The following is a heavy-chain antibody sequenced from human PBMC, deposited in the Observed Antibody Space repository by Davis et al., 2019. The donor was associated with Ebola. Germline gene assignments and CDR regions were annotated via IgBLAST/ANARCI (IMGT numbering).Heavy chain of an antibody. D-gene: IGHD3-9*01. CDR1: GGSISSHTSY. J-gene: IGHJ4*02. CDR2: VYYSGST. Sequence: PSETLSLTCTVSGGSISSHTSYWGWIRQPPGKGLEWIGSVYYSGSTHYNPSLKSRLTISVDTSKNQFSLKLNSVTAADTAVYFCAREFEYFDYWGQGTLVTVSS. CDR3: AREFEYFDY. V-gene: IGHV4-39*07.